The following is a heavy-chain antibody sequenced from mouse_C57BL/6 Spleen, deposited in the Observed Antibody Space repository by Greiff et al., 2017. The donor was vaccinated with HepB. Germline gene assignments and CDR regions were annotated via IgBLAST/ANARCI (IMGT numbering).Heavy chain of an antibody. D-gene: IGHD4-1*01. Sequence: EVKLVESGEGLVKPGGSLKLSCAASGFTFSSYAMSWVRQTPEKRLEWVAYISSGGDYIYYADTVKGRFTSSRDNARNTLYLQMSSLKSEDTAMYYCTRDNWRYFDVWGTGTTVTVSP. J-gene: IGHJ1*03. CDR3: TRDNWRYFDV. V-gene: IGHV5-9-1*02. CDR1: GFTFSSYA. CDR2: ISSGGDYI.